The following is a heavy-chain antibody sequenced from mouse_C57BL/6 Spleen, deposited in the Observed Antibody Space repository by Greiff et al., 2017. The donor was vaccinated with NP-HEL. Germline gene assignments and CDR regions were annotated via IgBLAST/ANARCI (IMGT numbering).Heavy chain of an antibody. V-gene: IGHV5-17*01. J-gene: IGHJ4*01. D-gene: IGHD1-1*01. CDR1: GFTFSDYG. CDR2: ISSGSSTI. CDR3: AREDGSSLYAMDY. Sequence: EVHLVESGGGLVKPGGSLKLSCAASGFTFSDYGMHWVRQAPEKGLEWVAYISSGSSTIYYADTVKGRFTISRDNAKNTLFLQMTSLRSEDTAMYYCAREDGSSLYAMDYWGQGTSVTVSS.